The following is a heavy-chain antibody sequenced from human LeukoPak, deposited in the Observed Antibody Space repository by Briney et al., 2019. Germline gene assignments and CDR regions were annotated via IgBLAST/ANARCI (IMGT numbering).Heavy chain of an antibody. V-gene: IGHV4-31*03. CDR1: GGSISIGGYY. D-gene: IGHD1-14*01. Sequence: SETLSLTCTVSGGSISIGGYYWSWIRQHPGKGLEWIGYIYYSGSTYYNPSLKSRVTISVDTSKNQFSLKLSSVTAADTAVYYCARSPLSKTTAFDYWGQGTLVTVSS. J-gene: IGHJ4*02. CDR3: ARSPLSKTTAFDY. CDR2: IYYSGST.